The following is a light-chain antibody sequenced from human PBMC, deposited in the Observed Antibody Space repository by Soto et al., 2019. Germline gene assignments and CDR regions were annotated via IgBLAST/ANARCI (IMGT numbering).Light chain of an antibody. CDR1: QSISSW. Sequence: DIQMTQSPSTLSASVGDRVTITCRASQSISSWLAWYQQKPGKAPKLLIYKAYRLESGVPSRFSGSGSGTEFAITISSLQPDDFATYYCQQYNSYWTFGQGTKVEIK. CDR2: KAY. J-gene: IGKJ1*01. CDR3: QQYNSYWT. V-gene: IGKV1-5*03.